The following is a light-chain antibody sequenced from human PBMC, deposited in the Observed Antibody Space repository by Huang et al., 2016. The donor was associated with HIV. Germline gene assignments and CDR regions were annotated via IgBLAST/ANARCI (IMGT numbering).Light chain of an antibody. Sequence: DLQMTQSPSSLSASVGDRVSITCRASQSLNNYFNWYQQNPGKAPKLLIHSASTLQNGVPPRFSGSVSGTDFTLTITNLQPEDSATYYCQQTFSVPLTFGGGTKVEIK. V-gene: IGKV1-39*01. J-gene: IGKJ4*01. CDR1: QSLNNY. CDR3: QQTFSVPLT. CDR2: SAS.